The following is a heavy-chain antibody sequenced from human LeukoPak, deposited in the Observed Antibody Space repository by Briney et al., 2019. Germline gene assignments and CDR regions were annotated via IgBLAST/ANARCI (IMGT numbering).Heavy chain of an antibody. CDR3: ARDPGMATIDY. V-gene: IGHV3-30-3*01. Sequence: PGRSLRLSCAASGFTFSSYAMHWVRKAPGKGLEWEAVISYDGSNKYYADSVKGRFTISRDNSKNTLYLQMNSLRAEDTAVYYCARDPGMATIDYWGQGTLVTVSS. D-gene: IGHD5-24*01. J-gene: IGHJ4*02. CDR1: GFTFSSYA. CDR2: ISYDGSNK.